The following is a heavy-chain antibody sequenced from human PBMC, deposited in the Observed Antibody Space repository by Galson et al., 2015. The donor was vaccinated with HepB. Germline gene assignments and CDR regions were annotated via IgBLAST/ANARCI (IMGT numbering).Heavy chain of an antibody. CDR3: VKDSMAGRPIYFYYMDV. D-gene: IGHD6-6*01. CDR2: ISWNSYKR. J-gene: IGHJ6*03. V-gene: IGHV3-9*01. Sequence: SLRLSCAASGFTFDDYAMHWVRQAPGKGLEWVSGISWNSYKRGYADSVKGRFTISRDNAKNSLYLQMNNLRTEDTALYYCVKDSMAGRPIYFYYMDVWGKGTTVTVSS. CDR1: GFTFDDYA.